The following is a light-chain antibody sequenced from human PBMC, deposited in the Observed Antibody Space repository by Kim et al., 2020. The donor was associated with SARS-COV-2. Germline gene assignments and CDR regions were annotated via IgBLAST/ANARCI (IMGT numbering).Light chain of an antibody. CDR2: RNN. V-gene: IGLV10-54*01. CDR3: SAWDSNLSAWV. J-gene: IGLJ3*02. Sequence: QTATLTCTGNSNNVCSQGAAWLQQHQGHPPKLLSYRNNNRPSGVSERLSTSRSGNTASLTITGLQPEDEADYYCSAWDSNLSAWVFGGGTQLTVL. CDR1: SNNVCSQG.